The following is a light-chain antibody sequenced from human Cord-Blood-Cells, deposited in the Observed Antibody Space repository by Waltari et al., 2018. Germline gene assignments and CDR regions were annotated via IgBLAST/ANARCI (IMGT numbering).Light chain of an antibody. Sequence: QSALTQPASVSGSPGQSLTISCPGTSSAVGGYNYVPWYQQHPGKAPKLMIYEVSNRPSGVSNRFSGSKSGNTASLTISGLQAEDEADYYCSSYTSSSTLVLGGGTKLTVL. CDR3: SSYTSSSTLV. V-gene: IGLV2-14*01. CDR1: SSAVGGYNY. J-gene: IGLJ2*01. CDR2: EVS.